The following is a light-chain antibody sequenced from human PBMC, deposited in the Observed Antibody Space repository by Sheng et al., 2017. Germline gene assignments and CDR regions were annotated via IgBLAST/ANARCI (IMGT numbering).Light chain of an antibody. J-gene: IGKJ2*01. V-gene: IGKV1-39*01. CDR3: QQSYSAPPT. Sequence: DIQMTQSPSSLSASVRDRVTLTCRASQSISTYLNWYQHKVGKPPKLLIYAASNLQSGVPSRFSGSGSGTDFTLTISSLQPEDFATYYCQQSYSAPPTFGQGTKLEI. CDR1: QSISTY. CDR2: AAS.